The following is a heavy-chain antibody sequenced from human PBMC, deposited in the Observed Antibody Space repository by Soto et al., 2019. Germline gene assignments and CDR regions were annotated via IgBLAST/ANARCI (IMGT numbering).Heavy chain of an antibody. CDR1: GGSIIGSA. D-gene: IGHD2-21*02. V-gene: IGHV4-59*04. J-gene: IGHJ4*02. Sequence: SEILSLTCTISGGSIIGSAWSWIRQPPGKGLEWIGSIYYSGSTYNNPSLRSRVSMSIDTSKDQFSLKLKSVTAADTALYFCARQRTSVVTQAYFDVWGPGSLVTVS. CDR2: IYYSGST. CDR3: ARQRTSVVTQAYFDV.